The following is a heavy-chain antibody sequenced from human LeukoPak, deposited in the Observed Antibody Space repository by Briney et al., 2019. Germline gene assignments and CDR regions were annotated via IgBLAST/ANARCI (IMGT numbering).Heavy chain of an antibody. J-gene: IGHJ4*02. Sequence: TGGSLRLSCAASGFIFSSYGMHWVRQAPGKGLEWVAFIRYDGSNTYYADSVKGRFTISRDNSKNTLYLQMNSLRGEDTAVYYCARDGRWLQLGYYFDYWGQGTLVTVSS. CDR2: IRYDGSNT. V-gene: IGHV3-30*02. CDR1: GFIFSSYG. CDR3: ARDGRWLQLGYYFDY. D-gene: IGHD5-24*01.